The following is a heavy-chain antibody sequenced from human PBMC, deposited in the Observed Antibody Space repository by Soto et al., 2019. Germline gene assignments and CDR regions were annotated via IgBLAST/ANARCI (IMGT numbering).Heavy chain of an antibody. CDR3: ARGDGDYYDGNGYLGRH. D-gene: IGHD3-22*01. Sequence: EVQLVESGGGIVQPGGSLRLSCAASGFTFSSYWMHWVRQAPGKGLVWVSRINSDGSRTSYADSAKGRFTISRDNAKNTVCLPRNSQRAEDTAVYYCARGDGDYYDGNGYLGRHWGQGTLVTVSS. CDR1: GFTFSSYW. V-gene: IGHV3-74*01. J-gene: IGHJ4*02. CDR2: INSDGSRT.